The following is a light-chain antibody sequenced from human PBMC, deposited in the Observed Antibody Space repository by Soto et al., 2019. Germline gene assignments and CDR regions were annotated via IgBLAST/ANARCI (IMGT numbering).Light chain of an antibody. CDR1: QSISNS. Sequence: DIQMTQSPSTLSASVGERVTLTCRASQSISNSSAWYQQKPGKAPQILIYDASSSESGVPSGFSRSGSGTDFSLTISTLQLDEFGTYYGQHYDTFLFIFGRGTNVD. CDR3: QHYDTFLFI. CDR2: DAS. V-gene: IGKV1-5*01. J-gene: IGKJ3*01.